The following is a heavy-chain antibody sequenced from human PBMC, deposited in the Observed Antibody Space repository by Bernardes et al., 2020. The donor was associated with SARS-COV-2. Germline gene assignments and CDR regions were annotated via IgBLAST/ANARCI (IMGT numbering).Heavy chain of an antibody. CDR3: AKKKDSSAVSGPGNYFDS. CDR1: GITLRSSS. Sequence: GGSLRLSCVVSGITLRSSSMTWVRQAPGPGLAWVSSRGPGGDTYYADSVRGRFTISRDDSTNTMFLQMNSLRAEDTAVYYCAKKKDSSAVSGPGNYFDSWGQGALVTGS. D-gene: IGHD3-22*01. J-gene: IGHJ4*02. CDR2: SRGPGGDT. V-gene: IGHV3-23*01.